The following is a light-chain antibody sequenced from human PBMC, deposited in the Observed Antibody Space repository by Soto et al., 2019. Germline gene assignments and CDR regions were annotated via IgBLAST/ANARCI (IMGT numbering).Light chain of an antibody. CDR3: QSYDSSLSGCV. V-gene: IGLV1-40*01. CDR1: SSNIGAGYD. CDR2: GNN. Sequence: QAVVTQPPSVSGAPGQRVTISCTGSSSNIGAGYDVHWYQQLPGTAPKLLIYGNNNRPSGVPDRFSGSKSGTSASLAITGLQAEDEADYYCQSYDSSLSGCVFGGGTQLTVL. J-gene: IGLJ3*02.